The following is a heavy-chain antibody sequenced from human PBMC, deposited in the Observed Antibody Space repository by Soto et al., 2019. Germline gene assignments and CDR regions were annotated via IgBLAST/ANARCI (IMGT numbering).Heavy chain of an antibody. CDR2: IYYSGST. V-gene: IGHV4-59*01. CDR3: ARGKDIILMTLDV. CDR1: GGSISGYY. J-gene: IGHJ6*02. Sequence: XVTLSLTCTVSGGSISGYYWSWIRQPPGKGLEYIGYIYYSGSTNYNPSLKSRVTISVDTSKNQFSLKLTSVTTADTAVYYCARGKDIILMTLDVWGQGTTVTVSS. D-gene: IGHD2-8*01.